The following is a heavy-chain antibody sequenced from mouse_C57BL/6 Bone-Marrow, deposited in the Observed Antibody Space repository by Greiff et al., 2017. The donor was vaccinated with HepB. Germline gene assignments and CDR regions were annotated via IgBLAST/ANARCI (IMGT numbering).Heavy chain of an antibody. CDR1: GFTFSSYT. V-gene: IGHV5-9*01. D-gene: IGHD2-4*01. CDR2: ISGGGGNI. Sequence: EVKLVESGGGLVKPGGSLKLSCAASGFTFSSYTMSWVRQTPEKRLEWVATISGGGGNIYYPDSVKGRFTISRDNAKNTLYLQMSSLRSEDTALYYCASTMITTRYYAMDYWGQGTSVTVSS. J-gene: IGHJ4*01. CDR3: ASTMITTRYYAMDY.